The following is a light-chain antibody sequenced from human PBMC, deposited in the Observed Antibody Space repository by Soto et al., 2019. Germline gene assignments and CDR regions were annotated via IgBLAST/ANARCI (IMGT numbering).Light chain of an antibody. CDR1: SSNIGSYT. CDR3: AAWDDSLSALYV. J-gene: IGLJ1*01. CDR2: TNN. Sequence: QSVLTQPPSASGTPGQRVTISCSGSSSNIGSYTVNWYQQIPGTAPKLLIYTNNQRPSRVPDRFSSSKSGTSASRAISGLQSEDEAEYYCAAWDDSLSALYVFGTGTKLTVL. V-gene: IGLV1-44*01.